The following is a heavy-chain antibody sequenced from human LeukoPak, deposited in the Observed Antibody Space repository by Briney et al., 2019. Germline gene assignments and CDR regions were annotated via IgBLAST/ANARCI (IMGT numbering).Heavy chain of an antibody. D-gene: IGHD6-13*01. V-gene: IGHV3-9*01. CDR2: ISWNSGSI. CDR1: GFTFDDYA. Sequence: GRSLRLSCAASGFTFDDYAMHWVRQAPGKGLEWVSGISWNSGSIGYVDSVKGRFTISRDNAKNSLYLQMNSLRAEDTAVYYCASGYSSSWATFDYWGQGTLVTVSS. J-gene: IGHJ4*02. CDR3: ASGYSSSWATFDY.